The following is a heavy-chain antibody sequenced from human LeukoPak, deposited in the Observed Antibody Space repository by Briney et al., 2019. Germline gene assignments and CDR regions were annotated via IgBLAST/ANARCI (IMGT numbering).Heavy chain of an antibody. Sequence: GGSLRLSCAASGFTLSSYSMNWVRQAPGKGLEWVSYISGSSGTIYYADSVKGRFTISRDNAKSSLYLQMNSLRDEDTAVYYCARPRYCSGGSCCLSDWRQGTLVTVSS. J-gene: IGHJ4*02. CDR3: ARPRYCSGGSCCLSD. CDR1: GFTLSSYS. CDR2: ISGSSGTI. D-gene: IGHD2-15*01. V-gene: IGHV3-48*02.